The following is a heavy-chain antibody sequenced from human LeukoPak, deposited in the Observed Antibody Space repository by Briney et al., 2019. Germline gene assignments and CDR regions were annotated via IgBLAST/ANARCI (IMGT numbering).Heavy chain of an antibody. CDR1: GGSISSSSYY. D-gene: IGHD4-17*01. V-gene: IGHV4-39*07. CDR3: ARDGVGTVTRFDY. J-gene: IGHJ4*02. CDR2: IYYSGST. Sequence: TSETLSLTCTVSGGSISSSSYYWGWIRQPPGKGLEWIGSIYYSGSTYYNPSLKSRVTISVDTSKNQFSLKLSSVTAADTAVYYCARDGVGTVTRFDYWGQGTLVTVSS.